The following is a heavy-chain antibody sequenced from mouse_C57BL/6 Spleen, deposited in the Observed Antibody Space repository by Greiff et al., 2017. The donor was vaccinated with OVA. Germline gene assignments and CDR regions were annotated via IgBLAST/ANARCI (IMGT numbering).Heavy chain of an antibody. J-gene: IGHJ2*01. CDR2: INPNNGGT. CDR3: ARAHGSDW. D-gene: IGHD1-1*01. V-gene: IGHV1-26*01. Sequence: VQLQQSGPELVKPGASVKISCKASGYTFTDYYMNWVKQSHGKSLEWIGDINPNNGGTSYNQKFKGKATLTVDKSSSTAYMELRSLTSEDSAVYYCARAHGSDWWGQGTTLTVSS. CDR1: GYTFTDYY.